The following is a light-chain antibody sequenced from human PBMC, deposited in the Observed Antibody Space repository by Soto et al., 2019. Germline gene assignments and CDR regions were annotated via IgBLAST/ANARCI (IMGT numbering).Light chain of an antibody. J-gene: IGLJ1*01. CDR1: SSDVGGSNF. CDR3: VSFTSSTTYV. Sequence: QPASVSASPGQSITISCTGTSSDVGGSNFVSWYQQHPGKPPKLIIYDVATRPSGVSNRFSGSKSGSTAFLIISRLQTEDEADYYCVSFTSSTTYVFGSGTKVTVL. CDR2: DVA. V-gene: IGLV2-14*03.